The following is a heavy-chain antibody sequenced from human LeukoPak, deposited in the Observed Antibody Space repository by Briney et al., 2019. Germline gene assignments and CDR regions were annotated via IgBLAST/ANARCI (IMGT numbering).Heavy chain of an antibody. Sequence: VASVKVSCKASGYTFTSYGISWVRQAPGQGLEWMGWISAYNGNTNYAQKLQGRVTMTTDTSTSTAYMELRSLRSDDTAVYYCARAYYDSSGYYRGGVGYWGQGTLVTVSS. CDR3: ARAYYDSSGYYRGGVGY. CDR2: ISAYNGNT. J-gene: IGHJ4*02. CDR1: GYTFTSYG. D-gene: IGHD3-22*01. V-gene: IGHV1-18*01.